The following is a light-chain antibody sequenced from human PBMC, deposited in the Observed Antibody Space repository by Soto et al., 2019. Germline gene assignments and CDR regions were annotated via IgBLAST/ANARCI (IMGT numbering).Light chain of an antibody. CDR2: KAS. J-gene: IGKJ4*01. CDR3: QQYNSYSPLT. CDR1: QTISSW. V-gene: IGKV1-5*03. Sequence: DIQMTKSASTLSGYVGDRVTITCRASQTISSWLAWYQQKPGKAPKLLIYKASTLKSGVPSRFSGSGSGTEFTLTISSLQPDDYATYYCQQYNSYSPLTFGGGTKVDI.